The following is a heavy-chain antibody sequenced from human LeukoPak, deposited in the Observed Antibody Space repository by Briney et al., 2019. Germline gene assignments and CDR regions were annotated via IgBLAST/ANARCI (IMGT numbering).Heavy chain of an antibody. CDR1: GFTFSNYA. V-gene: IGHV3-23*01. Sequence: PGGSLRLSCAASGFTFSNYAMSWVRQAPGKGLEWVSAISGRPSYADSVKGRFTISRDNSKNTLYLQVNSLRAGDTAVYYCAKALDYWYFDYWGQGTLVTVSS. D-gene: IGHD2/OR15-2a*01. CDR3: AKALDYWYFDY. J-gene: IGHJ4*02. CDR2: ISGRP.